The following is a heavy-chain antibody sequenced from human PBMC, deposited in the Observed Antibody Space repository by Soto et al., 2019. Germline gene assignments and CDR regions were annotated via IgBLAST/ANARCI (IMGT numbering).Heavy chain of an antibody. CDR2: IKGDGSDT. CDR3: AKDSYPSGWYYFDY. CDR1: GFTLSYFW. J-gene: IGHJ4*02. Sequence: PGGSLRLSCAASGFTLSYFWMHWVRQAPGKGLVWLSRIKGDGSDTDYADSVKGRFSISRDNSKNTLYLQMSSLRVEDTAVYYCAKDSYPSGWYYFDYWGQGTLVTVS. V-gene: IGHV3-74*01. D-gene: IGHD6-19*01.